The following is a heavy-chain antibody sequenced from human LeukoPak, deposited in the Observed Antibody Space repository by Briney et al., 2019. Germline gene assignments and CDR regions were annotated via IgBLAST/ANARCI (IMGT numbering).Heavy chain of an antibody. CDR1: GGSISSGSYY. Sequence: SQTLSLTCTVSGGSISSGSYYWSWIRQPAGKGLEWIGRIYTSGSTNYNPSLKSRVTISVDTSKNQFSLKLSSVTAADTAVYYCARDLGFGDYFENLDAFDIWGQGTMVTVSS. CDR3: ARDLGFGDYFENLDAFDI. D-gene: IGHD4-17*01. J-gene: IGHJ3*02. V-gene: IGHV4-61*02. CDR2: IYTSGST.